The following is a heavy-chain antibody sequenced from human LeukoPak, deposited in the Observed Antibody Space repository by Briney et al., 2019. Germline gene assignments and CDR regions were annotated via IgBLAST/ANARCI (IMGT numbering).Heavy chain of an antibody. CDR1: GGSISSGSYY. V-gene: IGHV4-61*02. Sequence: SETLSLTCTVSGGSISSGSYYWSWIRQPAGKGLEWIGRIYTSGSTNYNPSLKSRVTISVDTSKNQFSLKLSSVTAADTAVYYCARASSSITIFGVVIKGWFDPWGQGTLVTVSS. CDR3: ARASSSITIFGVVIKGWFDP. CDR2: IYTSGST. J-gene: IGHJ5*02. D-gene: IGHD3-3*01.